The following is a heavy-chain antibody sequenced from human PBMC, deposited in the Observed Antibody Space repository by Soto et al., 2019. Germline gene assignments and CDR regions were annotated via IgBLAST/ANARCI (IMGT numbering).Heavy chain of an antibody. J-gene: IGHJ6*02. V-gene: IGHV1-69*01. Sequence: QGQLVQSGAEVKKPGSSVRVSCKTSGDTFNTFAISWVRQAPGQGLEWMGGIIPIFGTPDYAQQFPGRVTISADESTSTAYLELRSLRYEDTAVYYCARSPGITGTQASQYAMDVWGQGTTVTVSS. CDR2: IIPIFGTP. D-gene: IGHD1-20*01. CDR3: ARSPGITGTQASQYAMDV. CDR1: GDTFNTFA.